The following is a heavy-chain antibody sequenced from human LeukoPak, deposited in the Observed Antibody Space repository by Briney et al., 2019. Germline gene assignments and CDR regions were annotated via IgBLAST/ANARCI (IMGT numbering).Heavy chain of an antibody. Sequence: PGGSLRLSCAASGFTFSSYGMSWVRQAPGKGVEWVSAISGSGGSTYYADSVKGRFTISRDNSKNTLYLQMNSLRAEDTAVYYCAKGHTHLLLSPADYWGQGTLVTVSS. V-gene: IGHV3-23*01. CDR2: ISGSGGST. D-gene: IGHD1-14*01. J-gene: IGHJ4*02. CDR1: GFTFSSYG. CDR3: AKGHTHLLLSPADY.